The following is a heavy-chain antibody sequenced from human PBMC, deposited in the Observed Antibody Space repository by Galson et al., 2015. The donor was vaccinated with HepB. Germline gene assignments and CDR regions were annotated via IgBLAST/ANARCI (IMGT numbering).Heavy chain of an antibody. Sequence: SLRLSCAASGFTFRNYAMHWVRQAPGKGLEWVAVISYDGSNKYYADSVKGRFTISRDNSKNTLYLQMNSLRAEDTAVYYCAKGRGVVTAVRVPYFDYWGQGTLVIVSS. CDR1: GFTFRNYA. J-gene: IGHJ4*02. CDR3: AKGRGVVTAVRVPYFDY. D-gene: IGHD2-21*02. V-gene: IGHV3-30-3*01. CDR2: ISYDGSNK.